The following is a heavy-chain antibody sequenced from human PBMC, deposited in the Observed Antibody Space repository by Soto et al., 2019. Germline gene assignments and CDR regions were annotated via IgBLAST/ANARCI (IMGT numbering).Heavy chain of an antibody. D-gene: IGHD3-3*01. CDR1: GFTFSNAW. Sequence: PGGSLRLSCAASGFTFSNAWMSWVRQAPGKGLEWVGRIKSKTDGGTTDYAAPVKGRFTISRDDSKNTLYLQMNSLKTEDTAVYYCTTDPPVKAGYYSYFDYWGQGTLVTVSS. CDR3: TTDPPVKAGYYSYFDY. CDR2: IKSKTDGGTT. V-gene: IGHV3-15*01. J-gene: IGHJ4*02.